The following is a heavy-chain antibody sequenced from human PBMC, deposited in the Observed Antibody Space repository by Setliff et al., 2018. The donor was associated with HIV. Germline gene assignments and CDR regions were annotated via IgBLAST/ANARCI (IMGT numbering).Heavy chain of an antibody. CDR2: IRNDGSDK. D-gene: IGHD4-17*01. J-gene: IGHJ6*03. CDR3: ASIKVTTYCMDV. CDR1: GFTFSTYG. Sequence: GGSLRLSCAASGFTFSTYGMHWVRQAPGKGLEWVAFIRNDGSDKHYVDSVKGRFTISRDNSKNTLYLQMNSLRAEDTAVYYCASIKVTTYCMDVWGKGTTVTVSS. V-gene: IGHV3-30*02.